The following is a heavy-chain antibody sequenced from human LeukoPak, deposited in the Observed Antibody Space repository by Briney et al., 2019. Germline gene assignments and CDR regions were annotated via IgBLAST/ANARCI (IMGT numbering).Heavy chain of an antibody. CDR3: AKDVSYASGAYQGYFDY. V-gene: IGHV3-23*01. D-gene: IGHD3-10*01. CDR1: GFTFSNYA. Sequence: GWSLRLSCAVSGFTFSNYAMSWVRQAPGKGLKWVSGISASGGITSYVDSVKGRLTISRDNSKNTLDLQMNSLRVEDTAVYYCAKDVSYASGAYQGYFDYWGQGTLVTVSS. CDR2: ISASGGIT. J-gene: IGHJ4*02.